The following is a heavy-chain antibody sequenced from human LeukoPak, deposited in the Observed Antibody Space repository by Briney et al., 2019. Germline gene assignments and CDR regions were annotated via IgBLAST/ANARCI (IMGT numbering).Heavy chain of an antibody. CDR3: ASNDSSGYPRVFQH. D-gene: IGHD3-22*01. J-gene: IGHJ1*01. V-gene: IGHV4-31*03. CDR1: GGSISSGGYY. Sequence: SETLSLTCTVSGGSISSGGYYWSWIRQHPGKGLEWIGYIYYSGSTYYNPFLKSRVTISVDTSKNQFSLKLSSVTAADTAVYYCASNDSSGYPRVFQHWGQGTLVTVSS. CDR2: IYYSGST.